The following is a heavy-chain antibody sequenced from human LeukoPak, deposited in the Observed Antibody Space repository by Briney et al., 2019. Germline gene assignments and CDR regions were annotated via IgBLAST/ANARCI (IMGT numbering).Heavy chain of an antibody. CDR2: ICGSGGST. Sequence: QTGGSLRLSCAASGFTFSSYAMSWVRQAPGKGLEWVSAICGSGGSTYYADSVKGRFTISRDNSKNTLYLQMNSLRAEDTAVYYCAKGYCTSTSCYPHYYYMDVWGKGTTVTVSS. CDR3: AKGYCTSTSCYPHYYYMDV. J-gene: IGHJ6*03. D-gene: IGHD2-2*01. V-gene: IGHV3-23*01. CDR1: GFTFSSYA.